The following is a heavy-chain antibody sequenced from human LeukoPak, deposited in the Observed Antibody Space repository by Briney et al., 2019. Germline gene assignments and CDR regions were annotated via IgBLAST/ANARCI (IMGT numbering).Heavy chain of an antibody. D-gene: IGHD2-2*01. CDR1: GFTFSSYA. Sequence: GGSLRLSCAASGFTFSSYAMSWVRQAPGKGLEWVSAISGSGGSTYYADSVKGRFTISRDNSKNTLYLQMNSLRAEDTAVYHCAKDLMRGCSSTSCYAGDYWGQGTLVTVSS. V-gene: IGHV3-23*01. CDR3: AKDLMRGCSSTSCYAGDY. CDR2: ISGSGGST. J-gene: IGHJ4*02.